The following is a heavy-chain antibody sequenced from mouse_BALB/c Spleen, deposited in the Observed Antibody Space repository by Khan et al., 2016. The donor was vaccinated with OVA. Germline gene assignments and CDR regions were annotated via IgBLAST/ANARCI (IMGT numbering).Heavy chain of an antibody. J-gene: IGHJ4*01. CDR2: IFPGSGST. CDR1: SYTFSDYW. Sequence: QVQLKQSGAELMTPGASVKISCKATSYTFSDYWIEWVKQRPGHGLAWIGEIFPGSGSTKYNEKFNDKATLTADTSSNTAYMQLSSLTSEDSGVYYCTRAGYGYFALDYWGQGTSVTVSS. CDR3: TRAGYGYFALDY. V-gene: IGHV1-9*01. D-gene: IGHD2-10*02.